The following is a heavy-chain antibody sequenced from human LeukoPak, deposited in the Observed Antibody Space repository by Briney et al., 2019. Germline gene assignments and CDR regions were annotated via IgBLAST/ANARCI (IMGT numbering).Heavy chain of an antibody. CDR2: IYYSGST. J-gene: IGHJ4*02. V-gene: IGHV4-31*01. CDR1: GGSISSGGYY. Sequence: PSETLSLTCTVSGGSISSGGYYWSWIRQHPGKGLEWIGYIYYSGSTYYNPSLKSQVTISVDTSKNQFSLKLSSVTAADTAVYYCAREEAAMGFDYWGQGTLVTVSS. CDR3: AREEAAMGFDY. D-gene: IGHD5-18*01.